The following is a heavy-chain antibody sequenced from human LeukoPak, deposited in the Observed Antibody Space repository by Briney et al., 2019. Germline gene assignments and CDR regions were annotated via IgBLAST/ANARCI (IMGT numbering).Heavy chain of an antibody. J-gene: IGHJ4*02. V-gene: IGHV3-30-3*01. CDR3: ARDPVPATARHFDY. CDR2: TSSDGNIK. Sequence: SGGSLRLSCAASGFTFSSYAMHWVRQAPGKGLEWVAVTSSDGNIKYYADSVKGRFTISRDNSMNTLYLQMNSLSGEDTGVYYCARDPVPATARHFDYWGEETLLTVSS. CDR1: GFTFSSYA. D-gene: IGHD1-1*01.